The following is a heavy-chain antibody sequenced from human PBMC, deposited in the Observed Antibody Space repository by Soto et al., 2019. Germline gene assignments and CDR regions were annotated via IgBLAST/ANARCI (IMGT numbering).Heavy chain of an antibody. CDR1: GFTFSSYA. Sequence: HPGGSLRLSCAASGFTFSSYAMSWVRQAPGKGLEWVSAISGSGGSTYYADSVKGRFTISRDNSKNTLYLQMNSLRAEDTAVYYCAKDLGPLLYSRLPSYYFDYWGQGTLVTVSS. D-gene: IGHD3-16*01. CDR2: ISGSGGST. V-gene: IGHV3-23*01. CDR3: AKDLGPLLYSRLPSYYFDY. J-gene: IGHJ4*02.